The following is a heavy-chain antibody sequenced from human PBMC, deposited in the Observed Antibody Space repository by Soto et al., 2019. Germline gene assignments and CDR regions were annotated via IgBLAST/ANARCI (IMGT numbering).Heavy chain of an antibody. J-gene: IGHJ4*02. V-gene: IGHV3-48*03. CDR3: ARGGYYYDSSGYYWSYEQFDY. CDR1: GFTFSSYE. Sequence: GGSLRLSCAASGFTFSSYEMNWVRQAPGKGLEWVSYISSSGSTIYYADSVKGRFTISRDNAKNSLYLQMNSLRAEDTAVYYCARGGYYYDSSGYYWSYEQFDYWGQGTQVTVSS. CDR2: ISSSGSTI. D-gene: IGHD3-22*01.